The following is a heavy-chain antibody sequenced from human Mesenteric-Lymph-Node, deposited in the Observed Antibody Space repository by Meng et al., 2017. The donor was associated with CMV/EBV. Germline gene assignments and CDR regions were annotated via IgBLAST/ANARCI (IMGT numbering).Heavy chain of an antibody. Sequence: SETLSLTCTVFGDSIISSSYYWGWIRQPPGKGLEWIGSIYYTGTTYYNPSLKSRVTISVDTSKNQFSLKLSSVTAADTAVYYCARGTDIVIGWGQGTLVTVSS. CDR2: IYYTGTT. D-gene: IGHD3-16*02. J-gene: IGHJ4*02. CDR3: ARGTDIVIG. CDR1: GDSIISSSYY. V-gene: IGHV4-39*07.